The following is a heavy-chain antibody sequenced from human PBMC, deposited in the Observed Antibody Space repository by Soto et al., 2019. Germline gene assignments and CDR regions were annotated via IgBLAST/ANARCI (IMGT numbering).Heavy chain of an antibody. V-gene: IGHV4-61*01. CDR2: IYYSGST. J-gene: IGHJ4*02. CDR1: GGSVSSCSYY. CDR3: LGTLRSPYYFDY. D-gene: IGHD7-27*01. Sequence: QVQLQESGPGLVKPSETLSLTCTVSGGSVSSCSYYWSWIRQPPGKGLEWIGYIYYSGSTKYNPSLKSRVTLSVDTSKNQFSLKLRSVTAADTAVYYFLGTLRSPYYFDYWGQGTLVTVSS.